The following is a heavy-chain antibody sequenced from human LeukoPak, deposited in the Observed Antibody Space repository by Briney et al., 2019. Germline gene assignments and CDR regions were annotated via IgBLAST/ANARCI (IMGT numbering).Heavy chain of an antibody. V-gene: IGHV1-2*02. Sequence: ASVKVSCKASGYTVTRYYMHWVGQAPGQGREGRGWINPNSGGTNYAQKFQGRVTMTRDTSISTAYMELSRLRADDPAVYYSARDCSGSYSLSFARYYYMDVWGKGTTVTISS. CDR1: GYTVTRYY. J-gene: IGHJ6*03. CDR2: INPNSGGT. CDR3: ARDCSGSYSLSFARYYYMDV. D-gene: IGHD1-26*01.